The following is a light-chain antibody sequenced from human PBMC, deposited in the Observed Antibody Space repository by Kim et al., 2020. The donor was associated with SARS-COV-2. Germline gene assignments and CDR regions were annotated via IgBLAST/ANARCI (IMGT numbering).Light chain of an antibody. V-gene: IGLV3-21*04. CDR3: QVWDSSSHHVV. CDR2: YDS. Sequence: SYELTQPPSVSVAPGKTARITCGGNNIGSKSVHWYQQKPGQAPVLVIYYDSDRPSGIPERFSGSNSGNTATLTIRRVEAGDEADYYCQVWDSSSHHVVFG. CDR1: NIGSKS. J-gene: IGLJ2*01.